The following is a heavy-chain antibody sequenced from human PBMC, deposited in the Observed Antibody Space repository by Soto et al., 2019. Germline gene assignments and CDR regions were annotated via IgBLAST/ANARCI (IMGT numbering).Heavy chain of an antibody. CDR3: ARITRAVLATLEGGLIV. J-gene: IGHJ6*02. CDR1: GGTFSSYV. Sequence: QVQLVQSGAEVKKPGSSVRVSCQASGGTFSSYVISWVRQAPGQGLEWMGGIMPIFGTITYAQRFQGRVTLTADESTSTAYMELSGLRSEDTGPYYCARITRAVLATLEGGLIVWCPGTTVTV. CDR2: IMPIFGTI. V-gene: IGHV1-69*12. D-gene: IGHD5-12*01.